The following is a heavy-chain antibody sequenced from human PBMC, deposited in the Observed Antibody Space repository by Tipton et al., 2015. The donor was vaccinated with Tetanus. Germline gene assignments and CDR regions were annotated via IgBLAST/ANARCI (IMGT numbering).Heavy chain of an antibody. V-gene: IGHV4-34*01. CDR1: GGSFSGYY. D-gene: IGHD3-22*01. J-gene: IGHJ3*02. Sequence: LRLSCAVYGGSFSGYYWSWIRQPPGKGLEWIGEINHSGSTNYNPSLKSRVTISVDTSKNQFSRKRRSVTAADTAVYYCARALYYYDSSGYDGTHAFDIWGQGTMVTVSS. CDR2: INHSGST. CDR3: ARALYYYDSSGYDGTHAFDI.